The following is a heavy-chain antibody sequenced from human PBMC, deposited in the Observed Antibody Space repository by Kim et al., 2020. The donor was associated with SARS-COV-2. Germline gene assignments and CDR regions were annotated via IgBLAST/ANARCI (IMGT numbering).Heavy chain of an antibody. J-gene: IGHJ6*02. CDR2: INWNGGST. V-gene: IGHV3-20*01. D-gene: IGHD4-17*01. CDR1: GFTFDDYG. CDR3: ATGGYGDYVGYYYYGMDV. Sequence: GGSLRLSCAASGFTFDDYGMSWVRQAPGKGLEWVSGINWNGGSTGYADSVKGRFTISRDNAKNSLYLQMNSLRAEDTALYHCATGGYGDYVGYYYYGMDVWGQGTTVPVSS.